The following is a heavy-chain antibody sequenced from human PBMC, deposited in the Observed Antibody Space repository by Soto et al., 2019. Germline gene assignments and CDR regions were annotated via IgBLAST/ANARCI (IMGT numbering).Heavy chain of an antibody. J-gene: IGHJ6*02. CDR1: GYRFTSYG. V-gene: IGHV1-18*01. D-gene: IGHD3-22*01. CDR3: ARGGYYDSSVSRNYHYYGMNV. CDR2: ISAYDDNT. Sequence: QAQLVQSGPEVKKPGASVKVSCKASGYRFTSYGISWVRQAPGQGLEWLGWISAYDDNTKYAQTLQGRVSMSTDTSTNTSYMELRSLRSDDTAIYYCARGGYYDSSVSRNYHYYGMNVWCQGTTVTVSS.